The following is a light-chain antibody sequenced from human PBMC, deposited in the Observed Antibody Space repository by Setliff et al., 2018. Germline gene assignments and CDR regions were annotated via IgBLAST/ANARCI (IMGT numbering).Light chain of an antibody. Sequence: QSVLTQPPSASGTPGQRVTISCSGSRSNVGPNTVDWYQQLPGTAPKLLVFGNSQRPSGVPDRFSGSKSGTTASLVISGLQSEDEADYYCATWDDGLNGAVFGGGTKVTVL. CDR1: RSNVGPNT. V-gene: IGLV1-44*01. J-gene: IGLJ2*01. CDR3: ATWDDGLNGAV. CDR2: GNS.